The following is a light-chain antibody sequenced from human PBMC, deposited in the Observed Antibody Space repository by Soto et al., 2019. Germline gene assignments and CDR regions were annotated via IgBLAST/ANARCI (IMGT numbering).Light chain of an antibody. V-gene: IGKV3-11*01. CDR1: QSVSSY. CDR3: QQRNNWPIT. Sequence: EIVLTQSPATLSLSPGERPTLSCRASQSVSSYLAWYQQKPGQAPRLLIYDASNRATGIPVRFSGSGSGTDFTLTISSLEPEDFALYYCQQRNNWPITFGQGTRLEIK. J-gene: IGKJ5*01. CDR2: DAS.